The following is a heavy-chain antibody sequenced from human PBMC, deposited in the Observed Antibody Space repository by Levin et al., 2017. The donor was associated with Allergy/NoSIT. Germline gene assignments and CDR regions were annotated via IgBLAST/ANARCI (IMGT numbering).Heavy chain of an antibody. Sequence: KSSETLSLTCTVSGDASSSYYWNWIRQSPGKGLEWIGYIYYSGSTKYNPSLKSRVTISQDMSKNQFSLRLSSVTAADTAVYYCARGQRLTGGLNWFDPWGQGTLVNVSS. V-gene: IGHV4-59*01. CDR1: GDASSSYY. CDR3: ARGQRLTGGLNWFDP. D-gene: IGHD1-1*01. CDR2: IYYSGST. J-gene: IGHJ5*02.